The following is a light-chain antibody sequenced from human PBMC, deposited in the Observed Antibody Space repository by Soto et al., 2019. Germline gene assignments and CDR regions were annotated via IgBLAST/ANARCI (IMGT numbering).Light chain of an antibody. V-gene: IGKV3-20*01. CDR2: GAS. Sequence: EIVLTQSPGTLSLSPGERATLSCRASQSVSSSYLAWYQQKPGQAPRLLIYGASSRATGIPDRFSGSGSGTDFTLTISRLEPEDFAVYYCQQGDTFGQGTRLETK. CDR1: QSVSSSY. J-gene: IGKJ5*01. CDR3: QQGDT.